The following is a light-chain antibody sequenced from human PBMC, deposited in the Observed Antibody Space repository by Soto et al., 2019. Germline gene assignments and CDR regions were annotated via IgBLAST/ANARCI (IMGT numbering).Light chain of an antibody. Sequence: GLKKSLDTLSLPTGERATLSCRASQSISSYLAWYQQKPGQAPRLLIYDASSRATGIPARFSGSGSGTDFTLTISSLEPEDFAVYYCQQCKDLPLTFCG. J-gene: IGKJ4*01. CDR3: QQCKDLPLT. CDR2: DAS. CDR1: QSISSY. V-gene: IGKV3-11*01.